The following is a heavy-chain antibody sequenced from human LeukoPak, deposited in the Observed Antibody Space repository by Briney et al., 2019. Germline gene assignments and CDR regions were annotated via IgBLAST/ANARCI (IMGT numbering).Heavy chain of an antibody. CDR3: ARDRGSPGHYYYYGMDV. J-gene: IGHJ6*02. CDR2: ISYDGSNK. Sequence: PGGSLRLSCAASGFTFSSYAMHWVRQAPGKGLEWVAVISYDGSNKYYADSVKGRFTISRDNSKSTLYLQMNSLRAEDTAVYYCARDRGSPGHYYYYGMDVWGQGTTVTVSS. D-gene: IGHD1-1*01. V-gene: IGHV3-30-3*01. CDR1: GFTFSSYA.